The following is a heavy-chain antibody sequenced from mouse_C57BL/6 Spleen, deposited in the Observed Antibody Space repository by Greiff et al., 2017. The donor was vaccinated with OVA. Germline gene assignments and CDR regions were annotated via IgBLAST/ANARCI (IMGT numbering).Heavy chain of an antibody. J-gene: IGHJ4*01. Sequence: VQLQQSGPELVKPGASVKIPCKASGYTFTDYNMDWVKQSPGKSLEWIGDITPNNGGTIYNQKFKGKATLTVDKSSSTAYMELRSLTSEDTAVYYCARSPLYYEYDPNYMDYWGQGTSVTVSS. CDR3: ARSPLYYEYDPNYMDY. V-gene: IGHV1-18*01. CDR2: ITPNNGGT. D-gene: IGHD2-4*01. CDR1: GYTFTDYN.